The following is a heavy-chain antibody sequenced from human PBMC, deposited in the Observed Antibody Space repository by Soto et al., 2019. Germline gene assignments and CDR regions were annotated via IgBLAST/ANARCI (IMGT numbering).Heavy chain of an antibody. V-gene: IGHV3-7*01. J-gene: IGHJ6*02. CDR3: ARDRKELGSSSSGPRYYYYYGMDV. D-gene: IGHD6-6*01. Sequence: HLGGSLRLSCAASGFTFSSYWMSWVRQAPGKGLEWVANIKQDGSEKYYVDSVKGRFTISRDNAKNSLYLQMNSLRAEDTAVYYCARDRKELGSSSSGPRYYYYYGMDVWGQGTTVTVSS. CDR1: GFTFSSYW. CDR2: IKQDGSEK.